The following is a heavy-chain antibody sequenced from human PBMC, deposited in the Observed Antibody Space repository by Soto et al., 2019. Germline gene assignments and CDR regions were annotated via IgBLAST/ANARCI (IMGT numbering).Heavy chain of an antibody. CDR2: IWYDGSNK. CDR1: GFTFSSYG. V-gene: IGHV3-33*01. CDR3: ARDRHDYGDYCLKKTGNWFDP. D-gene: IGHD4-17*01. Sequence: VGSLRLSCAASGFTFSSYGMHWVRQAPGKGLEWVAVIWYDGSNKYYADSVKGRFTISRDNSKNTLYLQMNSLRAEDTAVYYCARDRHDYGDYCLKKTGNWFDPWGQGTLVTVSS. J-gene: IGHJ5*02.